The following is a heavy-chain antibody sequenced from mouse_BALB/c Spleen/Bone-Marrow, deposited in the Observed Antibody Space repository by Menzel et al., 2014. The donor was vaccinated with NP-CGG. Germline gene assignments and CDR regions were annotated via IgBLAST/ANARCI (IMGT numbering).Heavy chain of an antibody. V-gene: IGHV4-1*02. J-gene: IGHJ1*01. CDR2: INPDSSTI. Sequence: VQLKQSGGGLVQPGGSLKLSCAASGFDFSRYWMSWVRQARGKGLEWIGEINPDSSTINYTPSLKDKFIISRDNAKNTLFQQMIQVSSEDTALYYCARYFDVWGAGTTVPVTS. CDR3: ARYFDV. CDR1: GFDFSRYW.